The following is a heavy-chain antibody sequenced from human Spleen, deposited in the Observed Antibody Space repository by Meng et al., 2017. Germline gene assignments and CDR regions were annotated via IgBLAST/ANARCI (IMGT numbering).Heavy chain of an antibody. V-gene: IGHV4-28*05. J-gene: IGHJ4*02. Sequence: QVPLQEAGPGLVKPSDPLSLTCAVSGDSISSSNWWGWIRQPPGKGLEWIGYIYYSGSIHYNPSLKSRVTMSVDTSKNQFSLKLISVTAADSAVYYCARGPTTMAHDFDYWGQGTLVTVSS. CDR2: IYYSGSI. CDR1: GDSISSSNW. D-gene: IGHD4-11*01. CDR3: ARGPTTMAHDFDY.